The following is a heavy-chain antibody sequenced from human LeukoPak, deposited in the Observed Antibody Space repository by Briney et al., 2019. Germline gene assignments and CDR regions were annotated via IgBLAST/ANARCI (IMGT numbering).Heavy chain of an antibody. CDR3: ARDSALRQWLPNWYFDL. CDR2: ISWNNGSI. CDR1: GFTFDEHA. Sequence: GRSLRLSCVASGFTFDEHAMYWVRQAPGKGLEWVSGISWNNGSIGYADSVKSRFTISRDNAKNSLFLLMNSPRTEDTALYYCARDSALRQWLPNWYFDLWGRGTLVTVTS. J-gene: IGHJ2*01. D-gene: IGHD6-19*01. V-gene: IGHV3-9*01.